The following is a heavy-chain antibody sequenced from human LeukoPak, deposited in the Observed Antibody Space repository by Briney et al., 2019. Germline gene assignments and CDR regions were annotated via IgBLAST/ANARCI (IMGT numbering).Heavy chain of an antibody. V-gene: IGHV3-9*01. Sequence: PGGSLRLSCAASGFTFDNYAMHWVRQAPGKGLEWVSGVSWNSGRIGYADSMKGRFTISRDNAKNSLYLQMNNPRAEDTAVYYCARKSEACRSTSCSMGNFDYWGLGTLVTVSS. D-gene: IGHD2-2*01. CDR1: GFTFDNYA. CDR3: ARKSEACRSTSCSMGNFDY. CDR2: VSWNSGRI. J-gene: IGHJ4*02.